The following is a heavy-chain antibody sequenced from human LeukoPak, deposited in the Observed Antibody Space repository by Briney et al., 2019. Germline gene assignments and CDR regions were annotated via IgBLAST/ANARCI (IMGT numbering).Heavy chain of an antibody. Sequence: GGSLRLSCAASGFTFSSYWTSWVRQAPGKGLEWVANMKYDGSEKYYVDSVKGRFTISRDNAKNSLYLQMNSLRAEDTAVYYCARVQWLARGYNWFDPWGQGTLVTVSS. J-gene: IGHJ5*02. CDR3: ARVQWLARGYNWFDP. CDR2: MKYDGSEK. V-gene: IGHV3-7*03. D-gene: IGHD6-19*01. CDR1: GFTFSSYW.